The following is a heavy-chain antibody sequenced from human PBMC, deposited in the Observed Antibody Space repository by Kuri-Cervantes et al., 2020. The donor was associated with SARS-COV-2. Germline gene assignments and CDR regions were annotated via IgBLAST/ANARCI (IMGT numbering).Heavy chain of an antibody. CDR3: ARDPNANHNNWFDP. V-gene: IGHV4-59*11. Sequence: ESLKISCTVSGGSISGHYWSWIRQPPGKGLEWIGYIYYSGSTNYNPSLKSRVTISVDTSKNQFSLKLSSVTAADTAVYYCARDPNANHNNWFDPWGQGTLVTVSS. D-gene: IGHD4/OR15-4a*01. CDR1: GGSISGHY. CDR2: IYYSGST. J-gene: IGHJ5*02.